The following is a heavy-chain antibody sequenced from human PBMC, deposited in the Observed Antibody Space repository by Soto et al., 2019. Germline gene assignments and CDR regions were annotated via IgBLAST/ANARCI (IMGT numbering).Heavy chain of an antibody. CDR3: ARATSGSFDALDM. D-gene: IGHD1-26*01. Sequence: GGSLRLSCAASGVTFGIYGMHWVRQAPGKGLEWVAVIWYDGSIKYHADSVKGRFTISRDNSKNTVYLQMNSLRDEDTAVYYCARATSGSFDALDMWGQGTMVTVSS. J-gene: IGHJ3*02. CDR1: GVTFGIYG. CDR2: IWYDGSIK. V-gene: IGHV3-33*01.